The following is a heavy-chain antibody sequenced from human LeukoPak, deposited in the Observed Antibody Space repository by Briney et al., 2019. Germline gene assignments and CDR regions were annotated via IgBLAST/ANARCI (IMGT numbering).Heavy chain of an antibody. J-gene: IGHJ6*02. V-gene: IGHV1-69*13. CDR2: IIPIFGTA. CDR1: GGTSRKYV. CDR3: ARDPSGMDA. Sequence: SVKVSCKASGGTSRKYVISWVRQAPGQGLEWMGGIIPIFGTANYAQKFRDRVTITADESTSTASMELISLRSEDTAVYYCARDPSGMDAWGQGTTVTVSS.